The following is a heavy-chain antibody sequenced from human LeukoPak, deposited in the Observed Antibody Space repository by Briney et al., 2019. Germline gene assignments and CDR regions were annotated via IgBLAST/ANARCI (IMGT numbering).Heavy chain of an antibody. CDR1: GGSFSGYY. CDR3: ARHGARYCSGGSCYAFFDY. D-gene: IGHD2-15*01. Sequence: PSETLSLTCAVYGGSFSGYYWSWIRQPPGKGLEWIGEINHSGSTNYNPTLKSRVTISVDTSKNQFSLKLSSVTAANTAVYYCARHGARYCSGGSCYAFFDYWGQGALVTVSS. J-gene: IGHJ4*02. CDR2: INHSGST. V-gene: IGHV4-34*01.